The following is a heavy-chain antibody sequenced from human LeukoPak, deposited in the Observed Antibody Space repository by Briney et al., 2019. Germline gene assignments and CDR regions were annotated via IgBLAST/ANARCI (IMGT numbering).Heavy chain of an antibody. D-gene: IGHD2-15*01. Sequence: PSQTLSLTCTVSGGSISGYYWSWSRQAPGKGLEWIGYIYYSGSTNYNPSLKSRVTISIDTSKNQFSLKLSSVTAADTAVYYCARHSGYCSGGSCYSVLLWFDPWGQGTLVTVSS. J-gene: IGHJ5*02. V-gene: IGHV4-59*08. CDR2: IYYSGST. CDR3: ARHSGYCSGGSCYSVLLWFDP. CDR1: GGSISGYY.